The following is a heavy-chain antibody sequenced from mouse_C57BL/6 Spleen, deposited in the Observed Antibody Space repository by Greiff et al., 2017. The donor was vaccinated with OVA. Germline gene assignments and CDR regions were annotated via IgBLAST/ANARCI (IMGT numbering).Heavy chain of an antibody. CDR2: ISSGSSTI. CDR1: GFTFSDYG. CDR3: ARRRYDYDGYYAMYY. Sequence: EVHLVESGGGLVKPGGSLKLSCAASGFTFSDYGMHWVRQAPEKGLEWVAYISSGSSTIYYADTVKGRFTISRDNAKNTLFLQMTSLRSEDTAMYYCARRRYDYDGYYAMYYWGQGTSVTVSS. V-gene: IGHV5-17*01. D-gene: IGHD2-4*01. J-gene: IGHJ4*01.